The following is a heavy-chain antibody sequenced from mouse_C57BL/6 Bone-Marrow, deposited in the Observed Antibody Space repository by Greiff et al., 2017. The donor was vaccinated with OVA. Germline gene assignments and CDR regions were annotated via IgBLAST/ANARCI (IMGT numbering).Heavy chain of an antibody. D-gene: IGHD1-1*01. CDR1: GYTFTSYW. CDR3: ARTGMYYYGSSDY. J-gene: IGHJ2*01. Sequence: QVQLKQPGAELVKPGASVKLSCKASGYTFTSYWMHWVKQRPGQGLEWIGMIHPNSGSTNYNEKFKSKATLTVDKSSSTAYMQLSSLTSEDSAVYYGARTGMYYYGSSDYWGQGTTLTVSS. V-gene: IGHV1-64*01. CDR2: IHPNSGST.